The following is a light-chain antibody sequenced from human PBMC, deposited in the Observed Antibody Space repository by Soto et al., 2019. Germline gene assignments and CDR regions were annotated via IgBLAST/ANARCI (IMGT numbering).Light chain of an antibody. J-gene: IGKJ4*01. V-gene: IGKV3-20*01. CDR1: QSVSSSR. Sequence: EIVLTQSPGTLSLSPGDRATLSFRASQSVSSSRLAWSQQKPGQAPRLLIYGASSRASGIPDRFSGSGSGTEFTLTISRLEPEDFAVYFCQQYSDSVLSFGGGTKVDI. CDR2: GAS. CDR3: QQYSDSVLS.